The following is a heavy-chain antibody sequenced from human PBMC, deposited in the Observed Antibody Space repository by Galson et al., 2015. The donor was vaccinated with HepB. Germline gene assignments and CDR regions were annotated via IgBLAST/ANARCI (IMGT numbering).Heavy chain of an antibody. CDR1: GFTVSSNY. V-gene: IGHV3-66*01. CDR2: IYSGGST. CDR3: ARETVDTAMASDAFDI. D-gene: IGHD5-18*01. J-gene: IGHJ3*02. Sequence: SLRLSCAASGFTVSSNYMSWVRQAPGKGLEWVSVIYSGGSTYYADSVKGRFTISRDNSKNTLYLQMNSLRAEDTAVYYCARETVDTAMASDAFDIWGQGTMVTVSS.